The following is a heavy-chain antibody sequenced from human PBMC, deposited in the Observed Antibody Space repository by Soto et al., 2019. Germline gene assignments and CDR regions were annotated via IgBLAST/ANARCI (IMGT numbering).Heavy chain of an antibody. CDR1: GFTFSNAW. J-gene: IGHJ5*02. D-gene: IGHD2-8*01. V-gene: IGHV3-15*01. Sequence: GGSLRLSCAASGFTFSNAWMSWVRQAPGKGLEWVGRIKSKTDGGTTDYAAPVKGRFTISRDDSKNTLYLQMNSLKTEDTAVYYCTTGVMVYAIENWFDPWGQGTLVTVSS. CDR3: TTGVMVYAIENWFDP. CDR2: IKSKTDGGTT.